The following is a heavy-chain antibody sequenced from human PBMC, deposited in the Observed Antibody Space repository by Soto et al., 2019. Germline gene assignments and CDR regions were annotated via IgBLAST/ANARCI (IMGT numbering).Heavy chain of an antibody. J-gene: IGHJ6*02. CDR3: ARSRGNYPYYYYGMDV. D-gene: IGHD3-10*01. CDR1: GYSFTSYW. CDR2: IDPSDSYT. V-gene: IGHV5-10-1*01. Sequence: GESLKISCKGSGYSFTSYWISWVRQMPGKGLEWMGRIDPSDSYTNYSPSFQGHVTISADKSISTAYLQWSSLKASDTAMYYCARSRGNYPYYYYGMDVWGQGTTVTVSS.